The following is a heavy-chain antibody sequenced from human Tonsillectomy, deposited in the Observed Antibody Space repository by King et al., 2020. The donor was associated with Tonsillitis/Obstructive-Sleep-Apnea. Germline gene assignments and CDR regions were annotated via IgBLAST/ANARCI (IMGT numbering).Heavy chain of an antibody. Sequence: VQLVESGGGVVQPGRSLRLSCAASGFTFSSYAMHWVRQAPGKGLEWVAVISYEGSNKYYADSVKGRFTISRDNSKNTLYLQMDSLRGEDTAVYYCARAPYGDAVVDIWGQGTMVTVSS. CDR2: ISYEGSNK. CDR3: ARAPYGDAVVDI. D-gene: IGHD4-17*01. CDR1: GFTFSSYA. V-gene: IGHV3-30*01. J-gene: IGHJ3*02.